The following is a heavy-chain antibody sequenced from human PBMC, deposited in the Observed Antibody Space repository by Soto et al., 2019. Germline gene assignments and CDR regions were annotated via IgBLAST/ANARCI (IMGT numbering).Heavy chain of an antibody. CDR3: AKDNLNYDILTGYGAYYGMDV. CDR1: GFTFSSYG. V-gene: IGHV3-30*18. Sequence: GSLRLSCAASGFTFSSYGMHWVRQAPGKGLEWVAVISYDGSNKYYADSVKGRFTISRDNSKNTLYLQMNSLRAEDTAVYYCAKDNLNYDILTGYGAYYGMDVWGQGTTVTVSS. CDR2: ISYDGSNK. D-gene: IGHD3-9*01. J-gene: IGHJ6*02.